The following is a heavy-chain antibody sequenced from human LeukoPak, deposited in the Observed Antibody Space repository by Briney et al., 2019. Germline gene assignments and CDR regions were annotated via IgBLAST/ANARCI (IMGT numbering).Heavy chain of an antibody. D-gene: IGHD1-26*01. CDR3: TKDSGHHRTDC. Sequence: SETLSLTCSVSGGSINRSSYYWGWIRQAPGKGLEWIGSVYYDGNTYYNPNPSLKSRATVSMDTSRNQFSLKLRSVTAADTAVYYCTKDSGHHRTDCWGQGTLVTVS. V-gene: IGHV4-39*02. CDR2: VYYDGNT. J-gene: IGHJ4*02. CDR1: GGSINRSSYY.